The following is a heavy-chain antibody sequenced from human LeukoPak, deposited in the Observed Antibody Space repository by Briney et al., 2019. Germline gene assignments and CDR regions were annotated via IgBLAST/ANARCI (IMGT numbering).Heavy chain of an antibody. CDR2: INHSGST. D-gene: IGHD3-16*02. J-gene: IGHJ4*02. CDR1: GGSFSGYY. CDR3: ARGGYDYVWGSYRYPRYFDY. Sequence: RSSETLSLTCAVYGGSFSGYYWSWIRQPPGKGLEWIGEINHSGSTNYNPSLKSRVTISVDTSKNQFSLKLSSVTAADTAVYYCARGGYDYVWGSYRYPRYFDYWGQGTLVTVSS. V-gene: IGHV4-34*01.